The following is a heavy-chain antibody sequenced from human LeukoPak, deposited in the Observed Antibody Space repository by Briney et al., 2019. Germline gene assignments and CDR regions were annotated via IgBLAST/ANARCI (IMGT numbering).Heavy chain of an antibody. CDR1: GFIFNDYS. Sequence: GGSLRLSCAASGFIFNDYSMHWVRQAPGKGLEWVAVIWYDGSNKYYADSVKGRFTISRDNSKNTLYLQMNSLRAEDTAVYYCARDEFVGSSWYYFDYWGQGTLVTVSS. J-gene: IGHJ4*02. D-gene: IGHD6-13*01. V-gene: IGHV3-33*08. CDR2: IWYDGSNK. CDR3: ARDEFVGSSWYYFDY.